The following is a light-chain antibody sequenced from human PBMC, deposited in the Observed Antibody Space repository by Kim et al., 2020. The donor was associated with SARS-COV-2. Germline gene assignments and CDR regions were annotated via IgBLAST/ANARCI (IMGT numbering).Light chain of an antibody. CDR3: QVWDSNTWV. CDR2: RDT. Sequence: DLRQTATITWEGNNIGRKKVHWSQQKPGQAPVLVIYRDTNRPSGIPERFSGSNSGNTATLTISRAQAGDDSDFYCQVWDSNTWVFGGGTQLTVL. J-gene: IGLJ3*02. V-gene: IGLV3-9*01. CDR1: NIGRKK.